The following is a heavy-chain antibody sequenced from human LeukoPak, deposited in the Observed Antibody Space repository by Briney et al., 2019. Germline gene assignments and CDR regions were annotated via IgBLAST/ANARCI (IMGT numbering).Heavy chain of an antibody. Sequence: PSETLSLTCTVSGGSISSGDYYWSWIRQPPGKGLEWIGYIYYSGSTYHNPSLKSRVTISVDTSKNQFSLKLSSVTAADTAVYYCARGTWYYYGSGSYYQPVDYWGQGTLVTVSS. D-gene: IGHD3-10*01. CDR2: IYYSGST. CDR3: ARGTWYYYGSGSYYQPVDY. J-gene: IGHJ4*02. V-gene: IGHV4-30-4*01. CDR1: GGSISSGDYY.